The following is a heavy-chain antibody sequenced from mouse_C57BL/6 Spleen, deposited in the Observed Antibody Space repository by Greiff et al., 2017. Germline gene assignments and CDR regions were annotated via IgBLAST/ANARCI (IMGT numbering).Heavy chain of an antibody. J-gene: IGHJ2*01. CDR1: GFTFTDYY. V-gene: IGHV7-3*01. CDR3: ASQGGYFDD. D-gene: IGHD3-2*02. CDR2: IRNKANGYTT. Sequence: VQLQQSGGGLVQPGGSLSLSCAASGFTFTDYYMSWVRQPPGKALEWLGFIRNKANGYTTEYSASVKGRFTISRDNSQSILYLQMNALRAEDSATYYCASQGGYFDDWGQGTTLTVSS.